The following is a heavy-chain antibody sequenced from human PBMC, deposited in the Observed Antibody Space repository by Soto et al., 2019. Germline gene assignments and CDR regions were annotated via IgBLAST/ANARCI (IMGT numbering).Heavy chain of an antibody. V-gene: IGHV3-30*03. CDR1: GFTFSNYA. Sequence: GGSLRLSCAASGFTFSNYAMHWVRQAPGKGLEWVAVISYDRSNKYCADSVKGRFTISRDNSKNTLYLQMNSLRAEDTAVYYCARKTLTYYYDSSASYWGQGTLVTVSS. D-gene: IGHD3-22*01. CDR3: ARKTLTYYYDSSASY. CDR2: ISYDRSNK. J-gene: IGHJ4*02.